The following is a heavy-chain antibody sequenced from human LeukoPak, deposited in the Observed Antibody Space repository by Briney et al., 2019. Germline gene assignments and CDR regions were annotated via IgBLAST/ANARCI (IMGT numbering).Heavy chain of an antibody. CDR1: GFTFGDYA. CDR2: IRSKAYGGTT. Sequence: GGSLRLSCTASGFTFGDYAMSWVRQAPGKGLEWVGFIRSKAYGGTTEYAACVKGRFTISRDDSKSIAYLQMNSLKTEDTAVYYCTRDYSLWLDYGDQTSDAFDIWSEGTMVTVSS. CDR3: TRDYSLWLDYGDQTSDAFDI. V-gene: IGHV3-49*04. J-gene: IGHJ3*02. D-gene: IGHD4-17*01.